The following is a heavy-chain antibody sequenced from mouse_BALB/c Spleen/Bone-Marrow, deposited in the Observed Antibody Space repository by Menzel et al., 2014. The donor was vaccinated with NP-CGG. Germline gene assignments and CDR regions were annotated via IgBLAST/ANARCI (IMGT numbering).Heavy chain of an antibody. CDR1: GYVFTDYW. D-gene: IGHD1-1*01. J-gene: IGHJ3*01. CDR3: ARFATGSFAY. Sequence: VMLVESGAELVRPGSSVKISCKASGYVFTDYWMNWLRQRPGQGLEWIGQIFPVNADTNYKANFKDKVTLTADKSSTTAYMQLNSLTSEDSAVYFCARFATGSFAYWGQGTLVTFSA. V-gene: IGHV1-80*01. CDR2: IFPVNADT.